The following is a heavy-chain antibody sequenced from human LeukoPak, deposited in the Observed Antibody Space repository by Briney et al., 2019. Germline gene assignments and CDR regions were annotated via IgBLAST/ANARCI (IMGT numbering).Heavy chain of an antibody. J-gene: IGHJ5*02. D-gene: IGHD2-2*01. V-gene: IGHV3-23*01. CDR1: GFTFSSYA. CDR3: AKDLGRWAPAANWFDP. Sequence: GGSLRLSCAASGFTFSSYAMSWVRQAPGKGLEWVSAISGSGGSTYYADSVKGRFTISRDNSTNTLYLQMNSLRAEDTAVYYCAKDLGRWAPAANWFDPWGQGTLVTVSS. CDR2: ISGSGGST.